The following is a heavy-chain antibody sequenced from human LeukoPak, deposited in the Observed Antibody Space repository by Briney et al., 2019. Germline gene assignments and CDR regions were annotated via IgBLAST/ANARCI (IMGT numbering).Heavy chain of an antibody. CDR3: ARDRAYDTLTGFSMDV. CDR2: IIPIFGTA. D-gene: IGHD3-9*01. CDR1: GGTFSSYA. J-gene: IGHJ6*04. Sequence: SVKVSCKASGGTFSSYAISWVRQAPGQGLEWMGGIIPIFGTANYAQKFQGRVTITTDESTSTAYMELSSLRSEDTAVYYCARDRAYDTLTGFSMDVWGKGTTVTVSS. V-gene: IGHV1-69*05.